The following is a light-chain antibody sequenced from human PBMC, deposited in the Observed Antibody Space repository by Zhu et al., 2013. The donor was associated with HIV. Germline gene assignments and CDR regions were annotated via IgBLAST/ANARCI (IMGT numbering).Light chain of an antibody. CDR3: CSYAGSSTSL. J-gene: IGLJ1*01. CDR2: EVT. Sequence: QSALTQPASVSGSPGQSITISCTGTSSDVGGYNYVSWYQQHPGKAPKLMIYEVTKRPSGVSNRFSGSKSGNTASLTISGLQAEDESTYYCCSYAGSSTSLFGTGTKVTVL. CDR1: SSDVGGYNY. V-gene: IGLV2-23*02.